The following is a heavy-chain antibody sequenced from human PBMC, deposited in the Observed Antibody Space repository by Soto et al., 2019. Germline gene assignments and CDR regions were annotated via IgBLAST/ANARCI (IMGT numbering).Heavy chain of an antibody. Sequence: QVQLVQSGAEVKKPGSSVKVSCKASGGTFSSYAISWVRQAPGQGLEWMGGIIPIFGTANYAQKFQGRVTITADESTSTAYMELSSLRSEDTAVYYCAREGSCSSRGYFDYWGQGTLVTVSS. D-gene: IGHD2-15*01. CDR2: IIPIFGTA. CDR1: GGTFSSYA. J-gene: IGHJ4*02. V-gene: IGHV1-69*01. CDR3: AREGSCSSRGYFDY.